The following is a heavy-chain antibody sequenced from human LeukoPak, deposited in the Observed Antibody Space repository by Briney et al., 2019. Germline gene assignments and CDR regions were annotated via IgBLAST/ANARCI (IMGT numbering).Heavy chain of an antibody. J-gene: IGHJ4*02. CDR2: TYYRSKWYN. Sequence: SQTLSLTCAISGDSVSSNSAAWNWIRQSPSRGLEWLGRTYYRSKWYNDYAVSVKSRITINPDTSKNQFSLKLSSVTAADTAVYYCARVRDLTMIGKIDYWGQGTLVTVSS. CDR1: GDSVSSNSAA. V-gene: IGHV6-1*01. D-gene: IGHD3-22*01. CDR3: ARVRDLTMIGKIDY.